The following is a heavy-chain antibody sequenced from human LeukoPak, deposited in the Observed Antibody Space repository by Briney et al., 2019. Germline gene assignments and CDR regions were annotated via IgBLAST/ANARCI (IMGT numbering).Heavy chain of an antibody. V-gene: IGHV3-21*01. D-gene: IGHD3-3*01. CDR3: ARGSHSYYDFWSGYIDY. CDR2: ISSSSSYI. CDR1: GFTFSSYS. Sequence: GGSLRLSCAASGFTFSSYSMNWVRQAPGKGLEWVSSISSSSSYIYYADSVKGRFTISRDNAKNSLYLQMNSLRAEDTAVYYCARGSHSYYDFWSGYIDYWGQGTLVTVSS. J-gene: IGHJ4*02.